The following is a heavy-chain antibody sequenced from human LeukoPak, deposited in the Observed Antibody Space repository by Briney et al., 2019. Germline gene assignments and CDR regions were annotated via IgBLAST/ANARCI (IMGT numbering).Heavy chain of an antibody. CDR2: ISGSGGST. V-gene: IGHV3-23*01. D-gene: IGHD4-17*01. J-gene: IGHJ5*02. Sequence: SCKASGGTFSSYAMSWVRQAPGKGLEWVSAISGSGGSTYYADSVKGRFTISRDNSKNTLYLQMNSLRAEDTAVYYCAKDGDYGDYGPNWFDPWGQGTLVTVSS. CDR1: GGTFSSYA. CDR3: AKDGDYGDYGPNWFDP.